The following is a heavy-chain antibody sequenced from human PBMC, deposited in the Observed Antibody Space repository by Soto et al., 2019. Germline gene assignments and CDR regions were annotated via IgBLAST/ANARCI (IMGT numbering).Heavy chain of an antibody. CDR2: IIPIFGTA. J-gene: IGHJ4*02. CDR1: GGTFSSYA. V-gene: IGHV1-69*13. D-gene: IGHD5-18*01. CDR3: ARAGPEGGLEMVTIAFDY. Sequence: VASVKVSCKASGGTFSSYAISWVRQAPGQGLEWMGGIIPIFGTANYAQKFQGRVTITADESTSTAYMELSSLRSEDTAVYYCARAGPEGGLEMVTIAFDYWGQGTLVTVSS.